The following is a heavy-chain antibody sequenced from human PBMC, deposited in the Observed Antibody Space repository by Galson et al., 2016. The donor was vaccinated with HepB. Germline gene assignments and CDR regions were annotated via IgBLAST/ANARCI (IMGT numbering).Heavy chain of an antibody. J-gene: IGHJ4*02. D-gene: IGHD6-19*01. CDR1: GFTFDDYA. CDR2: ISWNSGSV. V-gene: IGHV3-9*01. Sequence: SLRLSCAASGFTFDDYAMHWVRQAPGKGLEWVSGISWNSGSVGYADAATGRFIISRDNAKNSLYLQMNSLRADNTALYYCGKGAGYGSGWVDYWGQGTLVTVSS. CDR3: GKGAGYGSGWVDY.